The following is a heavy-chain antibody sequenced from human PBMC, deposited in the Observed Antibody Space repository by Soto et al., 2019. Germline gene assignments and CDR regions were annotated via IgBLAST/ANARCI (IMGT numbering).Heavy chain of an antibody. Sequence: QVQLQESGPGMVKPSETLSLTCNVSGVSISRTSYSWSWIRQPPGKGLECVGFIDHRGSPYYNPSLKGRGTISLDTAKNHVSLKLTSVTAADTAVYYCARGGSDWQALNWFDPWGQGTLVTVSS. CDR1: GVSISRTSYS. CDR2: IDHRGSP. J-gene: IGHJ5*02. D-gene: IGHD6-19*01. CDR3: ARGGSDWQALNWFDP. V-gene: IGHV4-30-4*08.